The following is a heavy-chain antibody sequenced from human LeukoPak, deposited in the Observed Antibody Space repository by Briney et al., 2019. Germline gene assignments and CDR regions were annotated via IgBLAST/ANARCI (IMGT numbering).Heavy chain of an antibody. J-gene: IGHJ4*02. CDR1: GFTFSSYG. V-gene: IGHV3-30*18. D-gene: IGHD4-23*01. CDR3: AKDRYGGNVDY. CDR2: ISYDGSNK. Sequence: PGRSLRLSCAASGFTFSSYGMHWVRQAPGKGLEWVAVISYDGSNKYYADSVKGRFTISRDNSKNTLYLQMNSLRAEDTAVYYGAKDRYGGNVDYWGQGTLVTVSS.